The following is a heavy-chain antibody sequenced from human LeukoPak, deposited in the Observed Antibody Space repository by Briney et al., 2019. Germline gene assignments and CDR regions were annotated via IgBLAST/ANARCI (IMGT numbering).Heavy chain of an antibody. Sequence: PSETLSLTCTVSGVSISSSSYYWGWIRQPPGKGVEWIGSIYYSGSAYYNPSLKSRVTISVDTSKNQFSLKLSSVTAADTAVYYCARHSYFDYWGQGTLVTVSS. CDR3: ARHSYFDY. CDR2: IYYSGSA. J-gene: IGHJ4*02. V-gene: IGHV4-39*01. CDR1: GVSISSSSYY.